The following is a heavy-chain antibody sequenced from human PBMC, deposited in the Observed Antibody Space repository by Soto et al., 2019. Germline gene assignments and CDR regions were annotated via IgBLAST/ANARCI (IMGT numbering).Heavy chain of an antibody. J-gene: IGHJ4*02. D-gene: IGHD6-6*01. V-gene: IGHV4-30-2*01. CDR2: IYHSGST. Sequence: SETPSLTCAVSGGSISSGGYSWSWIRQPPGKGLEWIGYIYHSGSTYYNPSLKSRVTISVDRSKNQFSLKLSSVTAADTAVYYCARGTDSSSSFYVPPHPTFAYWGQGTLVTVSS. CDR1: GGSISSGGYS. CDR3: ARGTDSSSSFYVPPHPTFAY.